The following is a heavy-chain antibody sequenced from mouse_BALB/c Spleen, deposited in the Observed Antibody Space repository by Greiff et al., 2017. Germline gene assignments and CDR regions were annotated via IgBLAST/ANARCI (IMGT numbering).Heavy chain of an antibody. V-gene: IGHV1-14*01. Sequence: EVKLQESGPELVKPGASVKMSCKASGYTFTSYVMHWVKQKPGQGLEWIGYINPYNDGTKYNEKFKGKATLTSDKSSSTAYMELSSLTSEDSAVYYCARGTYDGYYYFDYWGQGTTLTVSS. CDR1: GYTFTSYV. J-gene: IGHJ2*01. CDR2: INPYNDGT. D-gene: IGHD2-3*01. CDR3: ARGTYDGYYYFDY.